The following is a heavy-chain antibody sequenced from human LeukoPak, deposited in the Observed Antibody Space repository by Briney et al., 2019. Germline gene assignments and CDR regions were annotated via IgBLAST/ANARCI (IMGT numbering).Heavy chain of an antibody. V-gene: IGHV4-61*01. Sequence: SETLSLTCTVSGGSVSSGSYYWNWIRQPPGKGLEWIGYIYYSGSTNYNPSLKSRVAISVDTSKNQFSLKLSSVTAADTAVYYCAKTPAATTFDYWGQGTLVTVSS. J-gene: IGHJ4*02. D-gene: IGHD2-15*01. CDR2: IYYSGST. CDR3: AKTPAATTFDY. CDR1: GGSVSSGSYY.